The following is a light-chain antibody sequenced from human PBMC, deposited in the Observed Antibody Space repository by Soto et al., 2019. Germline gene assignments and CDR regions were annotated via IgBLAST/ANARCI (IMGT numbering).Light chain of an antibody. Sequence: DIQMTQSPSSVSESVGDRVSISWLASQDISTWLAWYQQKPGKAPKLLIYAESSLQSGVPSRFRGSGSGTDFTLTLSSLQPEDFATSICQQGYGLEYTFAPGTKVDI. CDR3: QQGYGLEYT. J-gene: IGKJ3*01. CDR1: QDISTW. CDR2: AES. V-gene: IGKV1-12*01.